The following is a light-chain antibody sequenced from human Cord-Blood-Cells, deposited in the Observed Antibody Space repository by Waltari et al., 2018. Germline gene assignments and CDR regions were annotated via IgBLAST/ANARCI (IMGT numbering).Light chain of an antibody. J-gene: IGKJ4*01. CDR1: QSISSY. CDR3: QQSYSTLLT. Sequence: DIQMTQSPSSLSASVGDRVTITCRASQSISSYLNWYQQKPGKAPKLLIYAASSLQSGVPSRFSGSGSGTDFTLTISRLQPEDFATYYCQQSYSTLLTFGGGTK. V-gene: IGKV1-39*01. CDR2: AAS.